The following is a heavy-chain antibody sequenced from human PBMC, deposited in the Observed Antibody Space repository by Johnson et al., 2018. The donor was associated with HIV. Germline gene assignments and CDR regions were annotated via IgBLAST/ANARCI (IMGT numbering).Heavy chain of an antibody. Sequence: QVLLVESGGGVVQPGRSLRVSCAASGFSFGSYGMHWVRQAPGKGLEWVAIISYGGTYKYYADSVKGRFTISRDNSKNTLYLQMNSLRAEDTAVYYCARDMAQLELFAFDIWGQGTMVTVSS. D-gene: IGHD1-1*01. CDR2: ISYGGTYK. J-gene: IGHJ3*02. CDR3: ARDMAQLELFAFDI. CDR1: GFSFGSYG. V-gene: IGHV3-30*03.